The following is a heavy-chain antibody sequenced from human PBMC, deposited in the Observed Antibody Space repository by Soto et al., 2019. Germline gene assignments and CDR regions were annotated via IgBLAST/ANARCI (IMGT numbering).Heavy chain of an antibody. Sequence: PSETLSLTCAVYGGSFSGYSWSWIRQPPGKGLEWIGEIHHRGSTKYNASLKSRVTMSVDTSKNQFSLNLSSVTAADTAVYFCARGPYVLRYFDRLPHFDYWGQGTPVTVS. CDR2: IHHRGST. D-gene: IGHD3-9*01. J-gene: IGHJ4*02. CDR3: ARGPYVLRYFDRLPHFDY. CDR1: GGSFSGYS. V-gene: IGHV4-34*01.